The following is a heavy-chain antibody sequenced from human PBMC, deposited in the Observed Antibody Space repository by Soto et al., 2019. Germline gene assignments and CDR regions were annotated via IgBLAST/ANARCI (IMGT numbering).Heavy chain of an antibody. CDR3: ARENYDSSGYFLDY. V-gene: IGHV3-48*03. CDR2: ISSSGSHI. CDR1: GFTFSNYE. D-gene: IGHD3-22*01. J-gene: IGHJ4*02. Sequence: EVQLVESGGGLVQPGGSLRLSCAASGFTFSNYEMNWVRQAPGKGLEWVSYISSSGSHIYYADSVKGRFTISRDNAKNSLYLQMNSLRAEDTAVYYCARENYDSSGYFLDYWGQGTLVTVSS.